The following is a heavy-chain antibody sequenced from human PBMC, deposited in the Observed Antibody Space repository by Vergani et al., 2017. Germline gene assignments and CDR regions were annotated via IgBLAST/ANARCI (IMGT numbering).Heavy chain of an antibody. CDR3: ARDLVAAAGRL. Sequence: LQLQESGPGLVKPSETLSLTCTVSGGSISSSSYYWGWIRQPPGKGLEWVSSISSSSSYIYYADSVKGRFTISRDNAKNSLYLQMNSLRAEDTAVYYCARDLVAAAGRLWGQGTLVTVSS. CDR1: GGSISSSS. V-gene: IGHV3-21*01. CDR2: ISSSSSYI. J-gene: IGHJ4*02. D-gene: IGHD6-13*01.